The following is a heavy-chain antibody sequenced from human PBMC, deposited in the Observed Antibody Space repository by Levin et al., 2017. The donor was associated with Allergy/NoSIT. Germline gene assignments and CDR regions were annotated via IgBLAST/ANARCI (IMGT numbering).Heavy chain of an antibody. CDR1: GFTFSSYS. J-gene: IGHJ4*02. Sequence: GESLKISCAASGFTFSSYSMNWVRQAPGKGLEWVSSISSSSSYIYYADSVKGRFTISRDNAKNSLYLQMNSLRAEDTAVYYCATIPSGWYYGWGQGTLVTVSS. CDR2: ISSSSSYI. D-gene: IGHD6-19*01. CDR3: ATIPSGWYYG. V-gene: IGHV3-21*01.